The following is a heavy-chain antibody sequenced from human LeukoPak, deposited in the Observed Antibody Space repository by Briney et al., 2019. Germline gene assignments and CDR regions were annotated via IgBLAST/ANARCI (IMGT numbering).Heavy chain of an antibody. CDR2: ISNSGRVT. J-gene: IGHJ5*01. V-gene: IGHV3-11*01. CDR3: ARETEYSSSWYDS. Sequence: GGSLRLSCAASGFSLSDYYMSWIRQAPGKGLEWVSYISNSGRVTYYADSVKGRFTISRDNAKNLLFLQMNGLRAEDTAVYYCARETEYSSSWYDSWGQGTLVTVSS. CDR1: GFSLSDYY. D-gene: IGHD2-2*01.